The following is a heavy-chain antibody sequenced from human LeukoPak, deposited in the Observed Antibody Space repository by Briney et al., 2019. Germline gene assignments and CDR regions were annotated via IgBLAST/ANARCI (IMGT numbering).Heavy chain of an antibody. J-gene: IGHJ4*02. CDR2: INHSGST. Sequence: SETLSLTCAVYGGSFSGYYWSWIRQPPGKGLEWIGEINHSGSTNYNPFLKSRVTISVDTSKNQFSLKLSSVTAADTAVYYCWTRLRGDEDFDYWGQGTLVTVSS. CDR1: GGSFSGYY. CDR3: WTRLRGDEDFDY. V-gene: IGHV4-34*01. D-gene: IGHD3-10*01.